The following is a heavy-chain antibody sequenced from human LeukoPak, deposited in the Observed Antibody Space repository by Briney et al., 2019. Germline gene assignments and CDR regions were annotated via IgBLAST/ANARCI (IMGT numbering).Heavy chain of an antibody. CDR3: ARGAAGRSNYYYMDV. CDR1: GYTFTSYY. V-gene: IGHV1-46*01. J-gene: IGHJ6*03. CDR2: INPSGGST. D-gene: IGHD6-25*01. Sequence: ASVKVSCKASGYTFTSYYMHWVRQAPGQGLEWMGIINPSGGSTSYAQKFQGRVTMTTDMSTSTVYMELSSLRSEDTAVYYCARGAAGRSNYYYMDVWGKGPTVTVSS.